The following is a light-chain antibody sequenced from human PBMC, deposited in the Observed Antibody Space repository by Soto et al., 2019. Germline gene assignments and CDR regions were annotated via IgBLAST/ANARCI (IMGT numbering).Light chain of an antibody. Sequence: QSVLTQPASVSGSPGQSIAISCSGSSSDLGIYNYVSWYQQHPGKVPKLIIFEVTNRPSGVSNLFSGSTSGNTASLTISGLQAEDEADYYCSSYTTSSTRVFGTGTKVTVL. CDR1: SSDLGIYNY. V-gene: IGLV2-14*01. CDR3: SSYTTSSTRV. J-gene: IGLJ1*01. CDR2: EVT.